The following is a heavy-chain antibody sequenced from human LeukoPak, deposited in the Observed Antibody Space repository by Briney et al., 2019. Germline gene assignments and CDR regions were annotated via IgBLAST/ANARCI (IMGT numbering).Heavy chain of an antibody. CDR2: IKPDGSEI. Sequence: GGSLRLSCAASGFTFSNSWMSWVRQAPGKGLECVANIKPDGSEIYYVDSVKGRFTISRDNTKNSLFLQLNSLRAEDTAVYYCARDSRRSFDWLLYTDYWGQGTLVTVSS. J-gene: IGHJ4*02. D-gene: IGHD3-9*01. CDR1: GFTFSNSW. CDR3: ARDSRRSFDWLLYTDY. V-gene: IGHV3-7*01.